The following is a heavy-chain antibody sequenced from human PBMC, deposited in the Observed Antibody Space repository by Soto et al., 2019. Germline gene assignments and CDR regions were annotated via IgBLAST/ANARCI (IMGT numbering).Heavy chain of an antibody. D-gene: IGHD6-19*01. Sequence: QLQLQESGPGLVKPSETLSLTCTVSGGSISSSSYYWGWIRQPPGKGLEWIGRIYYSGSTYYNPSLKSRVTISVDTSKNQFSLKLSSVTAADTAVYYCARFKSSGWYYFDYWGQGTLVTVSS. V-gene: IGHV4-39*01. CDR1: GGSISSSSYY. CDR2: IYYSGST. J-gene: IGHJ4*02. CDR3: ARFKSSGWYYFDY.